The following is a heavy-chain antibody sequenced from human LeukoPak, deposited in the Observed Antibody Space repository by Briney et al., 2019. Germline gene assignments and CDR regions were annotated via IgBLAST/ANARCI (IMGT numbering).Heavy chain of an antibody. D-gene: IGHD2-15*01. J-gene: IGHJ6*03. CDR2: IYYSGST. Sequence: SETLSLTCTVSGGSISSYYWSWIRQSPGKGLEWIGYIYYSGSTNYNPSLKSRVTISVDTSKNQFSLKLSSVTAADTAVYYCARLGCSGGSCYFDYYYYMDVWGKGTTVTVSS. CDR1: GGSISSYY. CDR3: ARLGCSGGSCYFDYYYYMDV. V-gene: IGHV4-59*01.